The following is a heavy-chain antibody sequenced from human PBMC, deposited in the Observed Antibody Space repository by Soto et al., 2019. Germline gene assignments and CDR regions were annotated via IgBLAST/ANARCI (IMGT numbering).Heavy chain of an antibody. D-gene: IGHD3-16*01. CDR1: PYTFTNYW. Sequence: GESLKISCSGSPYTFTNYWITWVRQVPGGGLEWMGRIDPSDSYTSYSPSFQRYVTMSADKSSSTAFLQWSSLKASDTATYYCAGHLTPSSVGYYDGMDLWGQGTTVTVSS. V-gene: IGHV5-10-1*01. CDR2: IDPSDSYT. CDR3: AGHLTPSSVGYYDGMDL. J-gene: IGHJ6*02.